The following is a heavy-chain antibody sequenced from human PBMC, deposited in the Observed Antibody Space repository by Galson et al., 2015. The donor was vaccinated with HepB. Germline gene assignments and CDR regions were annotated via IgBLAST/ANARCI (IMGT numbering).Heavy chain of an antibody. CDR1: GSSFTSYW. CDR2: IDPSDSYT. CDR3: ARPLISSYGYGVNAFDI. D-gene: IGHD5-18*01. J-gene: IGHJ3*02. V-gene: IGHV5-10-1*01. Sequence: QSGAEVKKPGESLRISCKGSGSSFTSYWISWVRQMPGKGLEWMGRIDPSDSYTNYSPSFQGHVTISADKSISTAYLQWSSLKASDTAMYYCARPLISSYGYGVNAFDIWGQGTMVTVSS.